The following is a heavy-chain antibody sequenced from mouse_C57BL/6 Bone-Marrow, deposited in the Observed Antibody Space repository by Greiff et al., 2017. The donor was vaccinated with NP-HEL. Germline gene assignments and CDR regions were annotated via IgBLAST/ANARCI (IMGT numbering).Heavy chain of an antibody. CDR3: ARFLLLYWYFEG. V-gene: IGHV1-69*01. CDR1: GYTFTDHI. J-gene: IGHJ1*03. Sequence: QVQLQQSGAELASPGASVTLSCKASGYTFTDHIMNWVKKRPGQGLEWIGEIDPSDSYTNYNQKFKGKSTLTVDKSSSTAYMQLSSLTSEDSAVYYCARFLLLYWYFEGWGTGTTVTVSS. D-gene: IGHD1-1*01. CDR2: IDPSDSYT.